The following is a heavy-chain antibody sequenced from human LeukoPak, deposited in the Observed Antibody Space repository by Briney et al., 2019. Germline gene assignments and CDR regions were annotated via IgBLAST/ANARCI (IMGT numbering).Heavy chain of an antibody. J-gene: IGHJ4*02. Sequence: GGSLRLSCAASGFTFSTYWMSWVRQAPGKGLEWVANIKQDGNEKYYMDSVKGRFTISRDNAKNSLYLQMNSLRAEDTAVYYCAREGRYYFDYWGQGTLVTVSS. CDR2: IKQDGNEK. V-gene: IGHV3-7*01. CDR1: GFTFSTYW. CDR3: AREGRYYFDY. D-gene: IGHD4-17*01.